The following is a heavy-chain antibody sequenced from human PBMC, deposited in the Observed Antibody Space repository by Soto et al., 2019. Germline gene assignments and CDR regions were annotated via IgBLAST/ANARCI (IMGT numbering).Heavy chain of an antibody. Sequence: ASVKVSCKASGYTFTGYFIHWLRHAPGQGLEWMGRINPNSGATNYARKFQDRVTMTRDTSINTAYMELSSLRSDDTAIYYCANIPPTPAWLDSWGQGTLVTVYS. CDR1: GYTFTGYF. V-gene: IGHV1-2*06. D-gene: IGHD2-2*02. J-gene: IGHJ5*01. CDR3: ANIPPTPAWLDS. CDR2: INPNSGAT.